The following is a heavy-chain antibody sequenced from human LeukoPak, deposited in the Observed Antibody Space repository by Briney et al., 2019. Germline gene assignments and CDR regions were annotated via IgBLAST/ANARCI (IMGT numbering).Heavy chain of an antibody. D-gene: IGHD3-10*01. CDR1: GGSISSGDYY. CDR2: IYYSGST. Sequence: PSETLSLTCTVSGGSISSGDYYWSWIRQPPGKGLEWIGYIYYSGSTYYNPSLKSRVTISVDTSKNQFSLKLSSVTAADTAVYYCARDVITMVRGVIVDAFDIWGQGTMVTVSS. V-gene: IGHV4-30-4*08. CDR3: ARDVITMVRGVIVDAFDI. J-gene: IGHJ3*02.